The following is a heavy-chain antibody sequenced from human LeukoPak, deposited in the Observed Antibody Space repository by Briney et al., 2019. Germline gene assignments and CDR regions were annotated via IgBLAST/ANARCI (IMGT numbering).Heavy chain of an antibody. D-gene: IGHD3-10*01. CDR2: ISAYNGNT. V-gene: IGHV1-18*01. CDR1: GYTFTSYG. CDR3: ARGDSLWFGELLGYYFDY. J-gene: IGHJ4*02. Sequence: GASVKVSCKASGYTFTSYGISWVRQAPGQGLEWMGWISAYNGNTNYAQKLQGRVTMTTDTSTSTAYMELRSLRSDDTAVYYCARGDSLWFGELLGYYFDYWGQGTLVTVSS.